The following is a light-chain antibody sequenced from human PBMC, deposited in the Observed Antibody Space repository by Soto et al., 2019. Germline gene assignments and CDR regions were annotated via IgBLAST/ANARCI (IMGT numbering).Light chain of an antibody. CDR1: SSDVGGYNY. J-gene: IGLJ2*01. CDR2: EVS. V-gene: IGLV2-14*01. Sequence: QSALTQPASVSGSPGQSITISCTGTSSDVGGYNYVSWYQQHPGKAPKLMIYEVSNRPSGVSNRFSGSKSGNTASLTISGLQAEDVADYYCSSYTSSSTLGHVVFGGGTKVTVL. CDR3: SSYTSSSTLGHVV.